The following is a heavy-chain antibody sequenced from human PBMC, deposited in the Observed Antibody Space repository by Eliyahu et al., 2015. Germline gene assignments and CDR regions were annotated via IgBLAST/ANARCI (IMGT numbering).Heavy chain of an antibody. D-gene: IGHD3-9*01. V-gene: IGHV3-23*01. Sequence: EVQLLESGGGLVQPGGSLRLSCAASGFXFXXYAMSWVRQAPGKGLEWVSAISGSGGSTYYADSVKGRFTISRDNSKNTLYLQMNSLRAEDTAVYYCAKGANYDILTGWDDYWGQGTLVTVSS. J-gene: IGHJ4*02. CDR2: ISGSGGST. CDR1: GFXFXXYA. CDR3: AKGANYDILTGWDDY.